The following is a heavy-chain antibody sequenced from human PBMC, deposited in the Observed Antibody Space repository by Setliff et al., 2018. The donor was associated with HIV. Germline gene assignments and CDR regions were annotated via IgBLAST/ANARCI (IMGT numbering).Heavy chain of an antibody. CDR3: ARDQIAMVRGTLGAFDI. V-gene: IGHV1-18*04. Sequence: GASVKVSCKASGYTFTSYGNSWVRQAPGQGLEWMGWISAYNGNTNYAQKLQGRVTMTTDTSTSTAYMELRSLRSDDTAVYYCARDQIAMVRGTLGAFDIWGQGTMVTVSS. CDR2: ISAYNGNT. D-gene: IGHD3-10*01. CDR1: GYTFTSYG. J-gene: IGHJ3*02.